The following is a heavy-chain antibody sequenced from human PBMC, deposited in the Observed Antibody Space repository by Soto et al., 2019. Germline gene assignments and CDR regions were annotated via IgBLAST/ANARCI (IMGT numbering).Heavy chain of an antibody. Sequence: GSLRLSCAASGFTFNTYVMTWVRQAPGKGLEWVSLISESGDGTYYADSVKGRFTISRDNSQRTLNLQMNSLRAEDTAVYYCAKNGDFWSWGMDVWGQGTTVTVSS. V-gene: IGHV3-23*01. CDR2: ISESGDGT. D-gene: IGHD3-3*01. J-gene: IGHJ6*02. CDR3: AKNGDFWSWGMDV. CDR1: GFTFNTYV.